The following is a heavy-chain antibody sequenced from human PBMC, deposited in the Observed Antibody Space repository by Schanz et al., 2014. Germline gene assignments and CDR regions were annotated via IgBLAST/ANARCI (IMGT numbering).Heavy chain of an antibody. CDR2: MWNGGIKT. Sequence: QVQLVESGGGVVQPGRSLRLSCAASGFTFSKYGVHWVRQAPGKGLEWVAVMWNGGIKTHYADSGKGRFTISRDNSKNTVYLQMNSLRTDDTAMYYCARDPNTSAWLPYFDTWGQGTLVTVSS. V-gene: IGHV3-30*19. D-gene: IGHD6-19*01. J-gene: IGHJ4*02. CDR1: GFTFSKYG. CDR3: ARDPNTSAWLPYFDT.